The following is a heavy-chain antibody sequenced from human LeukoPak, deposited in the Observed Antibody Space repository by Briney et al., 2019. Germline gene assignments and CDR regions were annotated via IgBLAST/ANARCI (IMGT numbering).Heavy chain of an antibody. CDR2: ISYDGSNK. J-gene: IGHJ4*02. CDR3: ANAYYYDRIGYYEISY. Sequence: GRSLRLSCAASGFTFSSYGMHWVRQAPGKGLEWVAVISYDGSNKYYADSVKGRFTISRDNSKNTLYLQMNSLRAEDTAVYYCANAYYYDRIGYYEISYWGQGTLVTVSS. V-gene: IGHV3-30*18. CDR1: GFTFSSYG. D-gene: IGHD3-22*01.